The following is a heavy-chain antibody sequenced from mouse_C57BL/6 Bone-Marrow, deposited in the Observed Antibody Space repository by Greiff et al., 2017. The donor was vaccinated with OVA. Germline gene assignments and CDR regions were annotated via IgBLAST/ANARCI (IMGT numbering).Heavy chain of an antibody. CDR2: IDPETGGT. CDR1: GYTFTDYE. Sequence: QVQLQQSGAELVRPGASVTLSCTASGYTFTDYEMHWVKQTPVHGLEWIGAIDPETGGTAYNQKFMGKAILTADKSSSTAYMELRSRTSEDSAVYYCTRGYSNYYAMDYWGQGTSVTVSA. CDR3: TRGYSNYYAMDY. D-gene: IGHD2-5*01. J-gene: IGHJ4*01. V-gene: IGHV1-15*01.